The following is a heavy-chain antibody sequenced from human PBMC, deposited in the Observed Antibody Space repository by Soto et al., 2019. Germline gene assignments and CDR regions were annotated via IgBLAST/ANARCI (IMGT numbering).Heavy chain of an antibody. CDR1: GGSISSSSYY. D-gene: IGHD3-3*01. Sequence: QLQLQESGPGLVKPSETLSLTCTVSGGSISSSSYYWGWIRQPPGKGLEWIGSIYYRGSTYYNPSLKSRVTITVDTSKHHFSQKLSSVTAADTAVYYCASHYDFWSGGHFDYWGQGTLVTYSS. V-gene: IGHV4-39*02. J-gene: IGHJ4*02. CDR2: IYYRGST. CDR3: ASHYDFWSGGHFDY.